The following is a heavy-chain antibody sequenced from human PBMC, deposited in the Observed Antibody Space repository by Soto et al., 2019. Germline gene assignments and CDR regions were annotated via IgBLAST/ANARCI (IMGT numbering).Heavy chain of an antibody. CDR2: ISDSGGST. CDR3: DGGFYWGDY. Sequence: EVQLLESGGGLVQPGGSLRLSCAASGFSFSSYGMSWVRQAPGKGLEWVSTISDSGGSTYYADSVKGRFTISRDNSKNTLYLQMNSLRAEDMAVFSCDGGFYWGDYWGRGTLVTVSS. V-gene: IGHV3-23*01. D-gene: IGHD2-21*02. CDR1: GFSFSSYG. J-gene: IGHJ4*02.